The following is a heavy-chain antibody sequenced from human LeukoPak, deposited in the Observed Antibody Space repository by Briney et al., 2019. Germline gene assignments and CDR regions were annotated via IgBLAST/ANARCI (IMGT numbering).Heavy chain of an antibody. CDR3: AREYSWYYFDY. D-gene: IGHD2-15*01. J-gene: IGHJ4*02. CDR2: IYHSGTT. V-gene: IGHV4-4*02. Sequence: PSETLSLTCAVAGASISSSNWWSWVRQPPGMGLEWIGEIYHSGTTNYNPSLKGRVTISVDKSKNQFSLKLSSVTAADTAVYYCAREYSWYYFDYWGQGTLVTVSS. CDR1: GASISSSNW.